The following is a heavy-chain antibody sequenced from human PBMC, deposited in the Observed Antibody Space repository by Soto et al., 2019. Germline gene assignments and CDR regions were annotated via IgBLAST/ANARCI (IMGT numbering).Heavy chain of an antibody. D-gene: IGHD5-12*01. V-gene: IGHV3-23*01. CDR2: ISGSGGST. CDR3: AKDRRLRLIIPFDY. J-gene: IGHJ4*02. Sequence: GGSLRLSCAASGFTFSSYTMSWVRQAPGKGLEWVSAISGSGGSTYYADSVKGRFTISRDNSKNTLYLQMNSLRAEDTAVYYCAKDRRLRLIIPFDYWGQGTLVTVSS. CDR1: GFTFSSYT.